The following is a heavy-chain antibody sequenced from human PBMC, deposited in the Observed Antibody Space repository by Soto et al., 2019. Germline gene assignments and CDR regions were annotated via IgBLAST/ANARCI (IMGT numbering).Heavy chain of an antibody. CDR1: GFTFSSYG. J-gene: IGHJ6*03. Sequence: GGSLRLSCAASGFTFSSYGMHWVRQAPGKGLEWVAVIWYDGSNKYYADSVKGRFTISRDNSKNTLYLQMNSLRAEDTAVYYFARGYCSGGSCSSYYYYYMDVWGKGTTVTVSS. CDR2: IWYDGSNK. V-gene: IGHV3-33*01. D-gene: IGHD2-15*01. CDR3: ARGYCSGGSCSSYYYYYMDV.